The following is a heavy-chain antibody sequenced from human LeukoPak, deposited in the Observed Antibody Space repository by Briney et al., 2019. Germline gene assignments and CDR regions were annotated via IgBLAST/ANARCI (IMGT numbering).Heavy chain of an antibody. CDR1: GGSFSGYY. CDR3: ATYSSLNAREFQY. CDR2: INHSGST. D-gene: IGHD3-22*01. Sequence: SETLSLTCAVYGGSFSGYYWSWIRQPPGKGLEWIGEINHSGSTNYNPSLKSRVTISVDTSKNQFSLKLSSVTAADTAVYYCATYSSLNAREFQYWGQGTPVTVFS. J-gene: IGHJ1*01. V-gene: IGHV4-34*01.